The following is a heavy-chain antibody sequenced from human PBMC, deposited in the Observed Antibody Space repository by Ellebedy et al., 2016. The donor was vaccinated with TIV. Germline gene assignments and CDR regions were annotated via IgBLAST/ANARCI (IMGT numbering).Heavy chain of an antibody. Sequence: GESLKISCAASGFTFSDYYMSWIRQAPGKGLEWVSYISSSSSYTNYADSVKGRFTISRDNAKNSLYLQMNSLRAEDTAVYYCARAGYDSSGYPKAYFDYWGQGTLVTVSS. CDR1: GFTFSDYY. D-gene: IGHD3-22*01. CDR3: ARAGYDSSGYPKAYFDY. V-gene: IGHV3-11*06. J-gene: IGHJ4*02. CDR2: ISSSSSYT.